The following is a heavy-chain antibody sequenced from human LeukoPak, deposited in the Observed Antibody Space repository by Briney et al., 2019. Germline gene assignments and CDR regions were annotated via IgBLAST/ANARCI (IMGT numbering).Heavy chain of an antibody. CDR1: GYMLTSYA. J-gene: IGHJ4*02. V-gene: IGHV1-69*04. D-gene: IGHD4-17*01. CDR3: ARDDYGDYVGSCYY. Sequence: ASVKVSCKAYGYMLTSYAMNWVRQAPGQGLEWMGRIIPILGIANYAQKFQGRVTITADKSTSTAYMELSSLRSEDTAVYYCARDDYGDYVGSCYYWGQGTLVTVSS. CDR2: IIPILGIA.